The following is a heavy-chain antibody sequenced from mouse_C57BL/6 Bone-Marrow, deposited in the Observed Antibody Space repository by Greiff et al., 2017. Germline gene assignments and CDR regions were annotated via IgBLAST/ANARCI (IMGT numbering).Heavy chain of an antibody. Sequence: EVKLVESGGGLVQPGGSLKLSCAASGFTFSDYGMAWVRQAPRKGPEWVAFLSNLAYSIYYADTVTGRFTISRETAKNTLYLEMSSLRSEDTAMYYGARLIYYDCDGGYFDVWGTGTTVTVSS. CDR3: ARLIYYDCDGGYFDV. CDR1: GFTFSDYG. J-gene: IGHJ1*03. CDR2: LSNLAYSI. V-gene: IGHV5-15*01. D-gene: IGHD2-4*01.